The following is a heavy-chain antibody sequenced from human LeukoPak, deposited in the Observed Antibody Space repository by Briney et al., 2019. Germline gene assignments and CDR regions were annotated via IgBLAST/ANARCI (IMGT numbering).Heavy chain of an antibody. D-gene: IGHD1-7*01. CDR3: AKDQLLGWNYTFDY. V-gene: IGHV3-30*02. CDR2: IRSDGCTK. Sequence: PGGSLRLSCAACGFTFNTYGMHWVRQAPGKGLVGVAFIRSDGCTKYLADPVKGRFTLSRDNSKNTLYLQMHSQRAEDTGVYYCAKDQLLGWNYTFDYWGQGTLVTVSS. J-gene: IGHJ4*02. CDR1: GFTFNTYG.